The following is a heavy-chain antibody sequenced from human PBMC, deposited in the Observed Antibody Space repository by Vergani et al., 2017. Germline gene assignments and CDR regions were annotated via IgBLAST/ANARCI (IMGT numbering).Heavy chain of an antibody. CDR2: IRYDGSNK. CDR1: GFTFSSYG. V-gene: IGHV3-30*02. D-gene: IGHD5-18*01. Sequence: QVQLVESGGDVVQPGGSLRLSCAASGFTFSSYGMHWVRQAPGKGLEWVAFIRYDGSNKYYADSVKGRFTISRDNSKNTLYLQMNSLRAEYTAVYYCAKDNIQLWEPTHFDYWGQGTLVTVSS. CDR3: AKDNIQLWEPTHFDY. J-gene: IGHJ4*02.